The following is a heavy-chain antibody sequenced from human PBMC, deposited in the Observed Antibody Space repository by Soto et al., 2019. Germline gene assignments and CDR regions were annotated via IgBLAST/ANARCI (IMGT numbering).Heavy chain of an antibody. CDR3: ARKGPSKDGSGNWVDP. Sequence: QVQLQESGPGLVKPSETLSLTCTVSGGSISSYYWSWIRQPPGKGLEWIGYIYYSGSTNYNPSLNGRDTTAIDHSKDQLTRKLSSMDDANTSEYDCARKGPSKDGSGNWVDPWGQGTLVT. CDR1: GGSISSYY. V-gene: IGHV4-59*01. J-gene: IGHJ5*02. CDR2: IYYSGST. D-gene: IGHD1-26*01.